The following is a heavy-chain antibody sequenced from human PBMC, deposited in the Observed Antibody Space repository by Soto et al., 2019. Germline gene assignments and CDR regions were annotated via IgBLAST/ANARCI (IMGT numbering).Heavy chain of an antibody. D-gene: IGHD3-10*01. CDR2: SNTGNGNT. J-gene: IGHJ5*01. Sequence: QVQLVQSGAEVKQPGASVKVSCQVSGYSFTDCALHWVRQAPGQRLEWMGWSNTGNGNTNYSDNFRGRVIFTRDTSASTAHMELSSLRSDDTAVYYCAGASCILRGVISWFDSWGQGILVSVSS. CDR1: GYSFTDCA. CDR3: AGASCILRGVISWFDS. V-gene: IGHV1-3*04.